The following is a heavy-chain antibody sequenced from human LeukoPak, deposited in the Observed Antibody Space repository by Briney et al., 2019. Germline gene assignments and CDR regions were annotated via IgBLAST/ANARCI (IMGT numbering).Heavy chain of an antibody. CDR3: ARSPIVATTRYNWFDP. D-gene: IGHD5-12*01. J-gene: IGHJ5*02. CDR2: INAGNGNT. CDR1: GHTFTSYA. V-gene: IGHV1-3*01. Sequence: ASVKVSCKASGHTFTSYAMHWVRQAPGQRLEWMGWINAGNGNTKYSQKFQGRVTITRDTSASTAYMELSSLRSEDTAVYYCARSPIVATTRYNWFDPWGQGTLVTVSS.